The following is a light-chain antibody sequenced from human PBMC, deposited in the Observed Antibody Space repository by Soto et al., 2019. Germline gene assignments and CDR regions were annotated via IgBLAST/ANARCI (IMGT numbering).Light chain of an antibody. Sequence: DIQLTQSPSFLSASVGDRVTITCRASQGISSYLAWYQQKPGKAPKLLIYAASILQSGVPSRFSGSGSGTEFTLTISSLQPEDFATYSCKQLNSYPRTFGRGTEVEIK. J-gene: IGKJ1*01. CDR2: AAS. V-gene: IGKV1-9*01. CDR1: QGISSY. CDR3: KQLNSYPRT.